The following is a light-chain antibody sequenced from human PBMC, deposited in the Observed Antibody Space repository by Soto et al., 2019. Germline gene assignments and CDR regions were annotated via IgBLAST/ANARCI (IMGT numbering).Light chain of an antibody. J-gene: IGLJ2*01. V-gene: IGLV1-40*01. CDR1: SSNIGAGYD. CDR3: QSNDSSLTVV. CDR2: DNN. Sequence: QSVLTQPPSVSGAPGQRVTISCTGSSSNIGAGYDVHWYQQLPGTAPKLLIYDNNNRPSGVPDRFSGSKSGTSASLAITGLQAEDEADYYCQSNDSSLTVVFGGGTKLTVL.